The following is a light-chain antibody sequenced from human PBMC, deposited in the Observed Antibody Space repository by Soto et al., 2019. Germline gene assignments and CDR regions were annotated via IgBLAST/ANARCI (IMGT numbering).Light chain of an antibody. J-gene: IGKJ2*01. CDR3: QQYCNTPYT. CDR1: QSVFYSSNNKNY. CDR2: WAS. V-gene: IGKV4-1*01. Sequence: DIVMTQSPDSLAVSLGERATINCKSSQSVFYSSNNKNYLAWYQLKPGQPPKLLIYWASTRESGVPDRFSGSGSGTDFTLSINNLQAEDVAVYYCQQYCNTPYTFGQGTKLEIK.